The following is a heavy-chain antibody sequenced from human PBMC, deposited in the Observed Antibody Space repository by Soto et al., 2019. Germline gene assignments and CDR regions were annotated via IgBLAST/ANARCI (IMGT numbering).Heavy chain of an antibody. Sequence: SETLSLTCTVSGGSILNGGYYWSWIRQHPGKGLGWIGYIYYSGSTYYNPSLKSRVTISVDTSKNQFSLKLSSVTAADTAVYYCARAHVDPTVLDYWGQGTLVTVSS. V-gene: IGHV4-31*03. CDR1: GGSILNGGYY. CDR2: IYYSGST. J-gene: IGHJ4*02. D-gene: IGHD4-17*01. CDR3: ARAHVDPTVLDY.